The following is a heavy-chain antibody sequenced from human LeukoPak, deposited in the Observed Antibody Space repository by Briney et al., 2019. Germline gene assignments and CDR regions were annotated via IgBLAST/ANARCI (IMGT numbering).Heavy chain of an antibody. J-gene: IGHJ4*02. CDR1: GFTLSSLV. V-gene: IGHV3-23*01. D-gene: IGHD3-10*01. CDR3: AKGGMVRGEYDY. Sequence: GGSLRLPYAASGFTLSSLVMGWVRQAPGKGLEWVSGISGSGGSTYYADSLKGRFTISRDNSKNTLYLQMNTLRAEDTAVYYWAKGGMVRGEYDYWGQGTLVTVSS. CDR2: ISGSGGST.